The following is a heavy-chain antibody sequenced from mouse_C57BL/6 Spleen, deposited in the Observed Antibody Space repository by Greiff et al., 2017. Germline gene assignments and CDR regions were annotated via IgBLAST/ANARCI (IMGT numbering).Heavy chain of an antibody. CDR2: FHPYNDDT. Sequence: VQLQQSGAELVKPGASVKMSCKASGYTFTTYPIEWMKQNHGKSLEWIGNFHPYNDDTKYNEKFKGKATLTVEKSSSTVYWELSRLTSEDSAVYCCARGGLLYVAMGYWGQRAAVTVAS. CDR1: GYTFTTYP. D-gene: IGHD2-1*01. CDR3: ARGGLLYVAMGY. J-gene: IGHJ4*01. V-gene: IGHV1-47*01.